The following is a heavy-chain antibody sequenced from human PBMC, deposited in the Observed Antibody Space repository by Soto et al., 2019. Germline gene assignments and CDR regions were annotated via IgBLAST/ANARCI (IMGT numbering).Heavy chain of an antibody. V-gene: IGHV3-9*01. CDR3: EKDTIRRNFCSGGSCWSLT. D-gene: IGHD2-15*01. Sequence: PGGSLRLSCAASGFTFDDYAMHWVRQAPGKGLEWVSGISWNSGSIGYADSVKGRFTISRDNAKNSLYLQMNSLRAEDTALFYCEKDTIRRNFCSGGSCWSLTGGKGTRVTVSS. CDR1: GFTFDDYA. J-gene: IGHJ4*02. CDR2: ISWNSGSI.